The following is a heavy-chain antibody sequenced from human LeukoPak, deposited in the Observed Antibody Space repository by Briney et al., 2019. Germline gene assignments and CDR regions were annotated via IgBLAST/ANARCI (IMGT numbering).Heavy chain of an antibody. D-gene: IGHD2-21*02. CDR3: ARDHYHKIHSVMVTAPDY. V-gene: IGHV1-46*01. J-gene: IGHJ4*02. Sequence: ASVKVSCKTSGYTFTSYYMHWVRQAPGQGLEWMGIINPTGGSTSYAQKFQGRVTMTRDTSTSTVYMELSSLRSEDTAVYYCARDHYHKIHSVMVTAPDYWGQGTLVIVSS. CDR2: INPTGGST. CDR1: GYTFTSYY.